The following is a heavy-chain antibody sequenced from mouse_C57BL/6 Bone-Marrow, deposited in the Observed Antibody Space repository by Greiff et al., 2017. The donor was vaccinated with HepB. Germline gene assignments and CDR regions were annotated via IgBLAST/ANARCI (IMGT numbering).Heavy chain of an antibody. V-gene: IGHV1-50*01. Sequence: QVQLQQPGAEFVKPGASVKLSCKASGYTFTSYWMQWVKQRPGQGLEWIGEIDPSDSYINYNQKFKGKATLTVDTSSSTAYMQLSSLTSEDSAVYDCARWASLLSWFAYWGQGTLVTVSA. CDR3: ARWASLLSWFAY. J-gene: IGHJ3*01. CDR1: GYTFTSYW. D-gene: IGHD1-1*01. CDR2: IDPSDSYI.